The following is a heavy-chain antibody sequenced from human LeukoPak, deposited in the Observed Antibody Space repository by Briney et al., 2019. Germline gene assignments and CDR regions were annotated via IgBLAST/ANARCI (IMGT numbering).Heavy chain of an antibody. Sequence: GGSLRLSCAASGFTFSSYDMHWVRQATGKGLEWVSAIGTAGDTYYPGSVKGRLTISRENAKNSLYLQMNSLRAGDTAVYYCARAVIGAYGMDVWGQGTTVTVSS. D-gene: IGHD5-12*01. CDR2: IGTAGDT. CDR3: ARAVIGAYGMDV. CDR1: GFTFSSYD. J-gene: IGHJ6*02. V-gene: IGHV3-13*01.